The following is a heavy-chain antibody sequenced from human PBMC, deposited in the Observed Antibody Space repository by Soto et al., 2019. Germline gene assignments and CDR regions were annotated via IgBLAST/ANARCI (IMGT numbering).Heavy chain of an antibody. D-gene: IGHD3-22*01. Sequence: PSETLSLTCAVSGVSLSGYYWGWIRQPPGKGLEWIGEIDNSGKTNYSPSLKSRVTISADKSKNEFSLTLTSLTAADTAVYYCAGLGEDNRGYYKIVSWGQGTLVTVSS. J-gene: IGHJ1*01. CDR3: AGLGEDNRGYYKIVS. CDR1: GVSLSGYY. V-gene: IGHV4-34*01. CDR2: IDNSGKT.